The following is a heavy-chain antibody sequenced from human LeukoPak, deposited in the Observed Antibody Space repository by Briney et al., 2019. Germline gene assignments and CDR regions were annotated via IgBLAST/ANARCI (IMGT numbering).Heavy chain of an antibody. Sequence: KTSETLSLTCTVSGGSISSSSYYWGWIRQPPGKGLEWIGSIYYSGSTYYNPSLKSRVTISVDTSKNQFSLKLSSVTAADTAVYYCARTLRGSYQHHDAFDIWGQGTMVTVSS. V-gene: IGHV4-39*07. J-gene: IGHJ3*02. CDR1: GGSISSSSYY. CDR2: IYYSGST. CDR3: ARTLRGSYQHHDAFDI. D-gene: IGHD1-26*01.